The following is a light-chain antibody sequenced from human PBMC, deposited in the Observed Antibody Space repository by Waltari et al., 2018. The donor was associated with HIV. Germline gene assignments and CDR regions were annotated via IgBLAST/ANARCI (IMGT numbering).Light chain of an antibody. CDR2: DNY. V-gene: IGLV1-51*01. CDR1: SSNIGNHF. J-gene: IGLJ3*02. Sequence: QSVLTQPPSVSAAPGQKVTISCSGSSSNIGNHFVSWYQQLPGTAPKLLIYDNYQRPSGIPDRFSGSKSGTSATLVITGLQTGDEANYYCGTWDSSLSAGVFGGGTNLTVL. CDR3: GTWDSSLSAGV.